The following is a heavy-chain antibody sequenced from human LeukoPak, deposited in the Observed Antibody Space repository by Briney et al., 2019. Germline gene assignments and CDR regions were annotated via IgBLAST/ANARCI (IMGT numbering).Heavy chain of an antibody. D-gene: IGHD6-19*01. CDR1: GGSIRRGGHY. V-gene: IGHV4-31*03. CDR3: ASASSGAVAATVLDY. Sequence: PSQTLSPTCTVSGGSIRRGGHYWSWIRPHPGKGLEWIGYIYYSGSTHYNPSLESRVTISVDTSKNQFSLKLSSLTAADTAVYYCASASSGAVAATVLDYWGQGTLVTVSS. CDR2: IYYSGST. J-gene: IGHJ4*02.